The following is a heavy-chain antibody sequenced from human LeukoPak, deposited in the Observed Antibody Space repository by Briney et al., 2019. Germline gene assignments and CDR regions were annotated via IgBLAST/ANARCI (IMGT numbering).Heavy chain of an antibody. V-gene: IGHV3-15*01. J-gene: IGHJ6*04. CDR2: IKSKTDGGTT. CDR3: TTDASYYDILTGYSHRYYYYGMDV. Sequence: PGGSLRLSCAASGFTFSNAWMSWVRQAPGKGLEWVGRIKSKTDGGTTDYAAPVKGRFTISRDDSKNTLYLQMNSLKTEDTAVYYCTTDASYYDILTGYSHRYYYYGMDVWGKGTTVTVSS. D-gene: IGHD3-9*01. CDR1: GFTFSNAW.